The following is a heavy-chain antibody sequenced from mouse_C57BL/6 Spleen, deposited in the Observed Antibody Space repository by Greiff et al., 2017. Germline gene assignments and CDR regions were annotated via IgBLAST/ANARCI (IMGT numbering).Heavy chain of an antibody. CDR1: GYTFTDYY. CDR3: ARGGNYRYYAMDY. D-gene: IGHD2-1*01. V-gene: IGHV1-75*01. CDR2: IFPGSGST. J-gene: IGHJ4*01. Sequence: VQLQESGPELVKPGASVKISCKASGYTFTDYYINWVKQRPGQGLEWIGWIFPGSGSTYYNEKFKGKATRTVDKSSSTAYMLLSSLTSEDSAVYFCARGGNYRYYAMDYWGQGTSVTVSS.